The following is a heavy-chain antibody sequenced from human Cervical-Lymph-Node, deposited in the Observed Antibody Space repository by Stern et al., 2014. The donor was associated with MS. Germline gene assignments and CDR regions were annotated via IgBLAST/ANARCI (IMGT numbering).Heavy chain of an antibody. V-gene: IGHV1-69*01. D-gene: IGHD6-13*01. Sequence: VHLVESGAEVKKPGSSVKVSCKASGGTFSSFGISWVRQAPGEGLEWMGVIIPLFGTTLYGQKFQGRLTITADESLTTVYMDLISLRSDDTAVYYCARGGSSDSDDAFDIWGQGTMVFVSS. J-gene: IGHJ3*02. CDR2: IIPLFGTT. CDR1: GGTFSSFG. CDR3: ARGGSSDSDDAFDI.